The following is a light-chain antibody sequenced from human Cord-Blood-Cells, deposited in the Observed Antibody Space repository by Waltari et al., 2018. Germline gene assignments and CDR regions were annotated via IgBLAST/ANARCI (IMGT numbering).Light chain of an antibody. Sequence: DIQMTQYPSSLSASVGDRVTITCRASQSISSYLNWYQQKPGKAPKLLIYAASSLQSGVPSRFSGSGSGTDFTLTISSLQPEDFATYYCQQSYRTLTFGGGTKVEIK. CDR3: QQSYRTLT. CDR1: QSISSY. CDR2: AAS. V-gene: IGKV1-39*01. J-gene: IGKJ4*01.